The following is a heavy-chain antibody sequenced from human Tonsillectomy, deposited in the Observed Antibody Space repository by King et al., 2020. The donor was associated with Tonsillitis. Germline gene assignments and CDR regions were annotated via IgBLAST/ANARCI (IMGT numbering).Heavy chain of an antibody. J-gene: IGHJ2*01. CDR1: GFTFSGYS. Sequence: VQLVESGGGLVKPGGSLRLSCTASGFTFSGYSMNWVRQAPGRGLEWVSSINHNSGFIYYADSMKGRFSISRDDAKNSLYLQMNSLRAEDTAVYFCAREHNRLSTGYFDLWGRGTLVTVPS. CDR3: AREHNRLSTGYFDL. CDR2: INHNSGFI. V-gene: IGHV3-21*01. D-gene: IGHD2/OR15-2a*01.